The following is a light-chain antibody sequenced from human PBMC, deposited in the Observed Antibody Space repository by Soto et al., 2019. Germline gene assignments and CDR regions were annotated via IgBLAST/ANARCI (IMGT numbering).Light chain of an antibody. Sequence: QSALTQPASVSGSPGQSITISCTGTSSDVGCYNYVSWYQQHPGKAPKLMIYDVSNRPSGVSNRFSGSKSGNTASLTISGLQAEDEDDYYCSSYTSSSLYVFGTGTKLTVL. CDR3: SSYTSSSLYV. CDR2: DVS. V-gene: IGLV2-14*01. CDR1: SSDVGCYNY. J-gene: IGLJ1*01.